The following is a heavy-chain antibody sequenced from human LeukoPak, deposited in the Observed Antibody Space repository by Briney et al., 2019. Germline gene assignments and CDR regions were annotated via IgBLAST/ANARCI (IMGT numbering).Heavy chain of an antibody. V-gene: IGHV4-34*01. Sequence: SETLSLTCAVYGGSFSGYYWSWIRQPPGKGLEWIGEINHSGSTNYNPSLKSRVTISVDTSKNQFSLKLSSVTAADTAVYYCARDRFGNGIGFDPWGQGTLVTVSS. CDR2: INHSGST. CDR3: ARDRFGNGIGFDP. D-gene: IGHD1-1*01. J-gene: IGHJ5*02. CDR1: GGSFSGYY.